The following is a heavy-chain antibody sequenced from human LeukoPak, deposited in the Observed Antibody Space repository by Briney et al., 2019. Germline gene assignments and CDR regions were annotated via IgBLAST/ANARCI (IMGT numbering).Heavy chain of an antibody. CDR3: ARDRDIVVVPAADPSYYMDV. J-gene: IGHJ6*03. Sequence: SVKVSCKASGYTFTGYYMHWVRQAPGQGLEWMGRIIPILGIADYAQKFQGRVTITADKSTSTAYMELSSLRSKDTAVYYCARDRDIVVVPAADPSYYMDVWGKGTTVTVSS. D-gene: IGHD2-2*01. CDR2: IIPILGIA. V-gene: IGHV1-69*04. CDR1: GYTFTGYY.